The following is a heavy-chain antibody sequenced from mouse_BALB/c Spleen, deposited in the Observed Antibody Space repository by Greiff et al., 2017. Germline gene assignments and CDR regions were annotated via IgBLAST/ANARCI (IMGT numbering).Heavy chain of an antibody. D-gene: IGHD2-4*01. CDR1: GFTFSSFG. V-gene: IGHV5-17*02. CDR2: ISSGSSTI. CDR3: ARGDYDRFAY. J-gene: IGHJ3*01. Sequence: EVNLVESGGGLVQPGGSRKLSCAASGFTFSSFGMHWVRQAPEKGLEWVAYISSGSSTIYYADTVKGRFTISRDNPKNTLFLQMTSLRSEDTAMYYCARGDYDRFAYWGQGTLVTVSA.